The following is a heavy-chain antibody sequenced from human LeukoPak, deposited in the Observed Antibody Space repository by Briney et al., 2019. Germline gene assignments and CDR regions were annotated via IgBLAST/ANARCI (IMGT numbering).Heavy chain of an antibody. V-gene: IGHV1-46*01. CDR3: ARDSPEQWLDY. CDR2: INPSGGST. D-gene: IGHD6-19*01. CDR1: GYTFTSYY. Sequence: ASVKVSCEASGYTFTSYYMHWVRQAPGQGLEWMGIINPSGGSTSYAQKFQGRVTMTRDMSTSTVYMELSSLRSEDTAVYYCARDSPEQWLDYWGQGTLVTVSS. J-gene: IGHJ4*02.